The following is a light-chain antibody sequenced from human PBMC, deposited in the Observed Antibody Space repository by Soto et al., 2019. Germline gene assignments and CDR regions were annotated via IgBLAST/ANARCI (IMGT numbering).Light chain of an antibody. CDR1: QSVTSSY. J-gene: IGKJ3*01. Sequence: EIVLTQSPGTLSLSPGERATLACRASQSVTSSYLAWYQQKPGQAPRLLIYCASIRATDIPDRFTGSGSGTDFTLTISRLEAEYFAVYYCQQHGTLGPGTKVDLK. CDR3: QQHGT. CDR2: CAS. V-gene: IGKV3-20*01.